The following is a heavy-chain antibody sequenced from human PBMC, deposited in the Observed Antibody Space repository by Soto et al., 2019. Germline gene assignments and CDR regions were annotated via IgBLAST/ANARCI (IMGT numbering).Heavy chain of an antibody. J-gene: IGHJ4*02. V-gene: IGHV3-23*01. D-gene: IGHD3-3*01. CDR1: GVGFSSYA. CDR3: AKRPTDFWSGYWPSDY. CDR2: IIGGGDAS. Sequence: EVQLLESGGGLVRLGGSLRLACTASGVGFSSYAFTWVRQAPGKGLQWVSGIIGGGDASHYADSVKGRFTISRDNSKNTLFLQMSSLRAEDTAVYYCAKRPTDFWSGYWPSDYWGQGTLVTVSS.